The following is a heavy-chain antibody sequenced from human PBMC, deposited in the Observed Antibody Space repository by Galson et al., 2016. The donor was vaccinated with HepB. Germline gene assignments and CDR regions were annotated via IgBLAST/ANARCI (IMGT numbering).Heavy chain of an antibody. D-gene: IGHD3-9*01. CDR2: IDSDDKK. V-gene: IGHV2-70*01. CDR3: ARSFDWLLTSYHYDDGMDV. CDR1: GFSLATTGMC. J-gene: IGHJ6*02. Sequence: PALVKPTQTLTLTCTFSGFSLATTGMCVTWIRQPPGKALEWLAVIDSDDKKYYSTSLRSRLTISKDTSKNQMVLTMTNMDPVDTTTYYCARSFDWLLTSYHYDDGMDVWGQGTTVTGSS.